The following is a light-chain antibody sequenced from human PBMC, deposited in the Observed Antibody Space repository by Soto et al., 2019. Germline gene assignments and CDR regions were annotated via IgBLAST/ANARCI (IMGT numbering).Light chain of an antibody. V-gene: IGKV1-39*01. J-gene: IGKJ1*01. CDR2: AAS. CDR1: QNINNY. Sequence: EIQMTQSPSSLSASVGDRVTITCRASQNINNYLNWYQQQPGKGPKLLIYAASNSQSGVPTRFRGSGSGTDFTLTISILQPEDFATYYCQHSYTFPQTFGQGTKVEIK. CDR3: QHSYTFPQT.